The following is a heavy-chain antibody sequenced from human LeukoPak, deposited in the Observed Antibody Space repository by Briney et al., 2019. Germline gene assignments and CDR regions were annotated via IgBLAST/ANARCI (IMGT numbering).Heavy chain of an antibody. Sequence: PSETLSLTCSVSGASIIDYHWTWIRQSPGKGLEYIGYVYNRGSTFYNPSLKSRVTISADTSKNQFSLKLSSVTAADTAVYYCARGVLANYYDSSPNWFDPWGQGTLVTVSS. CDR2: VYNRGST. D-gene: IGHD3-22*01. J-gene: IGHJ5*02. V-gene: IGHV4-59*01. CDR1: GASIIDYH. CDR3: ARGVLANYYDSSPNWFDP.